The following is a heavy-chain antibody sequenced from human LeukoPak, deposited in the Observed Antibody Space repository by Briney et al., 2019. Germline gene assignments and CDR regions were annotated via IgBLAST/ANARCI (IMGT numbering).Heavy chain of an antibody. J-gene: IGHJ4*02. CDR3: ARQFSGNTDY. CDR1: GFTFSSYS. V-gene: IGHV3-21*01. D-gene: IGHD4-23*01. CDR2: ISSSSSYI. Sequence: PGGSLRLSCAASGFTFSSYSMNRVRQAPGKGLEWVSSISSSSSYIYYADSVKGRFTISRDNAKNSLYLQMNSLRAEDTAVYYCARQFSGNTDYWGQGTLVTVSS.